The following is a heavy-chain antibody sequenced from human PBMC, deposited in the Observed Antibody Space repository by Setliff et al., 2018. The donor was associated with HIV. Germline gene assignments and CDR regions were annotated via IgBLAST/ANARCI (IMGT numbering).Heavy chain of an antibody. J-gene: IGHJ4*02. V-gene: IGHV3-7*01. CDR1: GFTFSNYW. D-gene: IGHD6-19*01. CDR3: ARTREQWVVREFDY. CDR2: IKQDGGEE. Sequence: GGSLRLSCAASGFTFSNYWMNWVRQAPGKGLEWVADIKQDGGEEHYVDSVKGRFTISRDNAKNSLFLQMNSLRVEDTAVYYCARTREQWVVREFDYWGQGMLVTVSS.